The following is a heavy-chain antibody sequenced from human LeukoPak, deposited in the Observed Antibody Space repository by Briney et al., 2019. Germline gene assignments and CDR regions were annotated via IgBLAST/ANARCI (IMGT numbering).Heavy chain of an antibody. V-gene: IGHV3-23*01. Sequence: QPGGSLRLSCTASGFAFSVYAMSWLRQPAGRGLEWVSTINANSGTTSYAASVRGRFTISRDNSKNTLYLQLNTLRADDTATYYCARPISGGLAVTADWFHPWGQGSLVVVSS. CDR1: GFAFSVYA. J-gene: IGHJ5*01. CDR3: ARPISGGLAVTADWFHP. CDR2: INANSGTT. D-gene: IGHD6-19*01.